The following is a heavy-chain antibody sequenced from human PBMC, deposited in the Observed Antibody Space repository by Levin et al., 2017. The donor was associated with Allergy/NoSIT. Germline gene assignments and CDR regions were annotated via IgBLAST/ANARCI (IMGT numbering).Heavy chain of an antibody. CDR2: VAYDGVNK. CDR1: GFAFSNHA. V-gene: IGHV3-30-3*01. Sequence: PGGSLRLSCTASGFAFSNHAMHWVCQRPGKGLEWVAVVAYDGVNKYSADSVKGRFTISRDNSKNTLYLQMDDLRPEDTGVYFCASCDSLTVTSYIDYWGQGTLVTVSS. J-gene: IGHJ4*02. D-gene: IGHD4-17*01. CDR3: ASCDSLTVTSYIDY.